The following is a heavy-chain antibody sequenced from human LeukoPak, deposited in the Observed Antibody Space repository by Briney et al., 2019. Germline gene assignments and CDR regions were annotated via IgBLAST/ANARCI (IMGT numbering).Heavy chain of an antibody. D-gene: IGHD1-1*01. CDR2: IYHSGST. CDR3: ARQLRTTGTTGYFDY. CDR1: GYSISSGYY. V-gene: IGHV4-38-2*01. Sequence: PSETLSLTCAVSGYSISSGYYWGWIRQPPGKGLEWVGSIYHSGSTYYNPSLKSRVTISVDTFKNQFSLKLSSVTAADTAVYYCARQLRTTGTTGYFDYWGQGTLVTVSS. J-gene: IGHJ4*02.